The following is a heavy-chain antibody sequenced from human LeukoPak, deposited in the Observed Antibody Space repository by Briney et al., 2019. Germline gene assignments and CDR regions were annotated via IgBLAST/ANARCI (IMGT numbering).Heavy chain of an antibody. V-gene: IGHV4-34*01. CDR3: ARGPHLGITIFGVVTYDY. Sequence: SETLSLTCAVHGGSFSGYYWSWIRQPPGKGLEWIGEINHSGSTNHNPSLKSRVTISVDTSKNQFSLKLSSVTAADTAVYYCARGPHLGITIFGVVTYDYWGQGTLVTVSS. CDR1: GGSFSGYY. D-gene: IGHD3-3*01. CDR2: INHSGST. J-gene: IGHJ4*02.